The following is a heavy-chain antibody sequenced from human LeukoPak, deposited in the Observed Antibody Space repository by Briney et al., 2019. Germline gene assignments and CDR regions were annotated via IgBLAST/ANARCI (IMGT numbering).Heavy chain of an antibody. CDR1: GYTFTSYG. Sequence: ASVKVSCKASGYTFTSYGISWVRQAPGQGLEWMGWISAYNGNTNYAQKLQGRVTMTTDTSTSTAYMELRSLRSDDTAVYYCARVNYDFWSGYYLAIEATEEYRLYFDYWGQGTLVTVSS. CDR2: ISAYNGNT. V-gene: IGHV1-18*01. D-gene: IGHD3-3*01. J-gene: IGHJ4*02. CDR3: ARVNYDFWSGYYLAIEATEEYRLYFDY.